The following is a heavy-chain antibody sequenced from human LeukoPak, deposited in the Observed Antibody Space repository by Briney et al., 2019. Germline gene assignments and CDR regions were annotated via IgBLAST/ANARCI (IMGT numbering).Heavy chain of an antibody. D-gene: IGHD1-26*01. CDR2: IGIGGAT. J-gene: IGHJ3*02. Sequence: GGTLRLSCAVSGVTFSSYDMHWVRLGTRPGKNLVSAIGIGGATYYAGSVKGRFTISRENAKNSLHLQMNSLGPGDTAMYYCARERGSGSYGVESFDIWGQGTMVIVSS. V-gene: IGHV3-13*01. CDR3: ARERGSGSYGVESFDI. CDR1: GVTFSSYD.